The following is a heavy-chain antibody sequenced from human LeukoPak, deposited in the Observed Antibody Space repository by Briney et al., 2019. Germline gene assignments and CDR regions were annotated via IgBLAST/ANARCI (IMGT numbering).Heavy chain of an antibody. CDR3: AKDRADYGDYIGFFVY. J-gene: IGHJ4*02. V-gene: IGHV3-9*01. Sequence: GGSLRLSCAASGFTFYDYAMHWVRQVPGKGLEWVSAISWNSGNIGYADSVKGRFTISRDNAKNSLYLQMNSLRTEDTALYYCAKDRADYGDYIGFFVYWGQGTLVTASS. CDR1: GFTFYDYA. CDR2: ISWNSGNI. D-gene: IGHD4-17*01.